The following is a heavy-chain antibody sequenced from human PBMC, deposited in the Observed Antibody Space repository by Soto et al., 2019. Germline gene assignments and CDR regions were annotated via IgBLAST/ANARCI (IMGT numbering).Heavy chain of an antibody. CDR3: ADGPLLDY. V-gene: IGHV3-30-3*01. J-gene: IGHJ4*02. CDR2: ISYDGSNK. CDR1: GFTFSSYA. D-gene: IGHD4-17*01. Sequence: QVQLVESGGGVVQPGRSLRLSCAASGFTFSSYAMHWVRQAPGKRLEWVAVISYDGSNKYYADSVKGRFTISRDNSKNTLYLQMNSLRAEDTAVYYCADGPLLDYWGQGTLVTVSS.